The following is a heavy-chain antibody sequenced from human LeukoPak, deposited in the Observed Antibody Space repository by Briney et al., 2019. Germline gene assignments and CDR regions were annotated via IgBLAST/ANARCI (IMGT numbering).Heavy chain of an antibody. D-gene: IGHD3-16*01. CDR2: ISNSGSNR. Sequence: PGGSLRLSCAASGFTFSDYYMNWIRQAPGKGLEWVSTISNSGSNRYYADSVKGRFTISRDNSKNTLYLQMSSLRDEDTAVYYCAKDITLGDGRLAFDFWGQGTLVTVSS. J-gene: IGHJ3*01. CDR3: AKDITLGDGRLAFDF. V-gene: IGHV3-23*01. CDR1: GFTFSDYY.